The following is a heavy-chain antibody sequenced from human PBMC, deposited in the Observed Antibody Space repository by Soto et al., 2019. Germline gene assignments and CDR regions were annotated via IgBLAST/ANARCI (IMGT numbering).Heavy chain of an antibody. V-gene: IGHV1-69*01. CDR3: ARVGWDSSGWAPSGLDV. D-gene: IGHD6-19*01. J-gene: IGHJ6*02. CDR2: VIPIFGPT. CDR1: GGTFSAYA. Sequence: QVQLVQSGAEVKKPGSSVKVSCEASGGTFSAYAVNWVRQAPGQGLEWMGGVIPIFGPTNYAQKFQGRVTITADESSRTAYMELSGLRSEDTAVYYCARVGWDSSGWAPSGLDVWGQGTTVTVSS.